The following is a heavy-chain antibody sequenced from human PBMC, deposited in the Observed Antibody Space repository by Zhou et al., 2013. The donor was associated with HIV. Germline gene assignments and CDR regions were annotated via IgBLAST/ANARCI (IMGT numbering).Heavy chain of an antibody. CDR2: ISADSTST. CDR1: GYTFTGHY. J-gene: IGHJ4*02. Sequence: QVELVQSGAELKKPGASVKVSCKASGYTFTGHYLYWVRQAPGQGLEWMAWISADSTSTNFTLKFQDRLSLFTDTANTTAYMALRGLTSDDTAVYFCARGGSGYGYWGQGNPGHRLL. D-gene: IGHD3-22*01. CDR3: ARGGSGYGY. V-gene: IGHV1-2*02.